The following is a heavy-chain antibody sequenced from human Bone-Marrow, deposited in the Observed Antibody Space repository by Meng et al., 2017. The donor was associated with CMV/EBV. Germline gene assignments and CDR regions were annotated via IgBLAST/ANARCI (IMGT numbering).Heavy chain of an antibody. V-gene: IGHV1-8*01. J-gene: IGHJ6*02. D-gene: IGHD3-3*01. Sequence: ASVKVSCKASGYTFTSYDINWVRQATGQGLEWMGWMNPNSGNTGYAQKFQGRVTMTRNTSISTAYMELSSLRSEDTAVYYCARGLPAWFGVVSLYYYGMDVWGQGTTVTVSS. CDR3: ARGLPAWFGVVSLYYYGMDV. CDR1: GYTFTSYD. CDR2: MNPNSGNT.